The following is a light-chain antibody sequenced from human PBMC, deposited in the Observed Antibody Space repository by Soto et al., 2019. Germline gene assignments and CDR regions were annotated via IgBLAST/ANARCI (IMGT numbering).Light chain of an antibody. CDR2: EVN. V-gene: IGLV2-8*01. CDR3: SSFGDGNNLV. CDR1: STDVGNYHY. J-gene: IGLJ2*01. Sequence: QSALTQPPSASGAPGQRVTISCTGTSTDVGNYHYVSWYQQHPGKAPKLVIYEVNKRPSGVPDRFSGSKSGNTASLTVSGLQAEDETDYHCSSFGDGNNLVFGGGTKLTVL.